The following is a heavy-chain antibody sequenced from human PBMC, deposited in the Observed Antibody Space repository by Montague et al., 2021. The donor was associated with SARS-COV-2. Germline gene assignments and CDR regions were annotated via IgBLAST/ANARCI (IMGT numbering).Heavy chain of an antibody. CDR2: IYYSGST. D-gene: IGHD3-10*01. J-gene: IGHJ3*02. CDR3: ARVDNLVQGVLPAEDAFDI. CDR1: GGSITNYY. V-gene: IGHV4-59*12. Sequence: SETLSLTCTVSGGSITNYYWTWIRQPPGKGLEWIGHIYYSGSTNSSPSFKGRGTMSIDASKNQFSLKLSSVTAADTAVYYCARVDNLVQGVLPAEDAFDIWGQGTMVTVSS.